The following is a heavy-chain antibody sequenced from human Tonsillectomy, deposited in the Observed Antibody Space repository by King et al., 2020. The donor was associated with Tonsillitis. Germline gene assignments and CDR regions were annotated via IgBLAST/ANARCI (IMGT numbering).Heavy chain of an antibody. Sequence: VQLVESGGGLVQPGGSLRLSCAASGFTFSSYAMSWVRQAPGKGLEWVSTISGSGGSTYYADSVKGRFTISRDNSKNTLYLQMNTLRAEDTAVYYCAIQPWGGGYGDYSWGQGTLVTVSS. CDR2: ISGSGGST. D-gene: IGHD4-17*01. CDR3: AIQPWGGGYGDYS. J-gene: IGHJ4*02. V-gene: IGHV3-23*04. CDR1: GFTFSSYA.